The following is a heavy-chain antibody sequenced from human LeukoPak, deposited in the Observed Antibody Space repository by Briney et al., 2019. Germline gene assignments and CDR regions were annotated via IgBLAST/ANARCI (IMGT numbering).Heavy chain of an antibody. D-gene: IGHD5-24*01. J-gene: IGHJ4*02. V-gene: IGHV4-61*09. Sequence: SQTLSLTCTVSGGFVRTDTYYWSWIRQPAGKGLEWIGYIYSSESTIYNPSLKSRVTILLVTSKNQFSLKMTSVTAADTAVYYCASSPWHFRRFDYWGQGTLVTVSS. CDR1: GGFVRTDTYY. CDR3: ASSPWHFRRFDY. CDR2: IYSSEST.